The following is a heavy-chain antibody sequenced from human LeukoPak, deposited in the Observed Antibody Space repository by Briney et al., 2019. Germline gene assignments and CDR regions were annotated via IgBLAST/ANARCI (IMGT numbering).Heavy chain of an antibody. CDR3: ASMEWDPVTSEKGVVY. CDR2: IIPILGIA. V-gene: IGHV1-69*04. CDR1: GGTFSSYA. J-gene: IGHJ4*02. Sequence: ASVKVSCKASGGTFSSYAISWVRQAPGQGLEWMGRIIPILGIANYAQKFQGRVTITADKSTSTAYMELSSLRSEDTAVYYCASMEWDPVTSEKGVVYWGQGTLVTVSS. D-gene: IGHD3-3*01.